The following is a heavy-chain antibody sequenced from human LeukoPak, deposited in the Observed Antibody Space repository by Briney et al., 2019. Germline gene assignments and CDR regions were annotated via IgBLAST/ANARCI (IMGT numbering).Heavy chain of an antibody. CDR1: GGSFSGYY. D-gene: IGHD5-12*01. CDR2: INHSGST. CDR3: ARTRSRYNSGYAPNYGMDV. Sequence: SETLSLTCAVYGGSFSGYYWSWIRQPPGKGLEWIGEINHSGSTNYNPSLKSRVTISVDTSKNQFSLKLSSVTAADTAVYYCARTRSRYNSGYAPNYGMDVWGRGTTVTVSS. V-gene: IGHV4-34*01. J-gene: IGHJ6*02.